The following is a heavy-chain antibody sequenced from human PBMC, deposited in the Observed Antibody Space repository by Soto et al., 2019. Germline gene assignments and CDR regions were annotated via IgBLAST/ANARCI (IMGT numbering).Heavy chain of an antibody. V-gene: IGHV3-33*01. CDR1: RFSFGRYD. CDR3: ARTFYYGSNPYQGGGGFDS. CDR2: IWHDGSNK. Sequence: GGSLRLSCAASRFSFGRYDMHWVRQAPGKALDWVAVIWHDGSNKLYAESVKGRFTVSRDNSKNTLYLQMNSLKAEDTAVYHCARTFYYGSNPYQGGGGFDSCGQGTLVTVYS. D-gene: IGHD3-22*01. J-gene: IGHJ4*02.